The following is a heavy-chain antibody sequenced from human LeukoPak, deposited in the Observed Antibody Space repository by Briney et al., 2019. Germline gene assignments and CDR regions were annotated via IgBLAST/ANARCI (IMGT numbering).Heavy chain of an antibody. Sequence: PGGSLRLSCAASGFTFSSYGMHWVRQAPGKGLEWVSAISGSGGSTYYADSVKGRFTISRDNSKNTLYLQMNSLRAEDTAVYYCAKRPNYYDSSGSGYYFDYWGQGTLVTVSS. CDR1: GFTFSSYG. CDR3: AKRPNYYDSSGSGYYFDY. J-gene: IGHJ4*02. V-gene: IGHV3-23*01. D-gene: IGHD3-22*01. CDR2: ISGSGGST.